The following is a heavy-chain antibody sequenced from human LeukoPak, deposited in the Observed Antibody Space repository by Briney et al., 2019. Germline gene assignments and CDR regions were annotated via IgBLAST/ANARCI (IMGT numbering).Heavy chain of an antibody. CDR1: GGTFSSYA. CDR2: MNPHSGNT. J-gene: IGHJ6*03. V-gene: IGHV1-8*03. Sequence: ASVKVSCKASGGTFSSYAISWVRQAPGQGLEWMGWMNPHSGNTGYAQKFQGRVTITRDTSISTVYMELSSLRSEDTAMYYCARGQLSGYCSGGSCYWGNDYYYMDVWGKGTTVTVSS. D-gene: IGHD2-15*01. CDR3: ARGQLSGYCSGGSCYWGNDYYYMDV.